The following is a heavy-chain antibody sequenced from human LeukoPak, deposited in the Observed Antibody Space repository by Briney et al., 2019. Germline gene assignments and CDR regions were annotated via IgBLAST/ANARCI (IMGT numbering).Heavy chain of an antibody. CDR2: IYHSGST. Sequence: PSETLSLTCTVSGGSISSSSYYWGWIRQPPGKGLEWIGSIYHSGSTYYNPSLKSRVTISVDTSKNQFSLKLSSVTAADTAVYYCARQDFWSGYYPHFFDYWGQGTLVTVSS. CDR3: ARQDFWSGYYPHFFDY. CDR1: GGSISSSSYY. D-gene: IGHD3-3*01. V-gene: IGHV4-39*01. J-gene: IGHJ4*02.